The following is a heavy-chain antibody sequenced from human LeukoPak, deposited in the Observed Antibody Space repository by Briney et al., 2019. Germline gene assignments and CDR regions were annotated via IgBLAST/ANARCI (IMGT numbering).Heavy chain of an antibody. D-gene: IGHD4-23*01. V-gene: IGHV4-34*01. CDR1: GGSFSGYY. Sequence: SETLSLTCAVYGGSFSGYYWSWIRQPPGKGLEWIGEINHSGSTNYNPSLKSRVTISVDTSKNQFSLKLSSVTAADAAVYYCARIEDYGGNSVNYWGQGTLVTVSS. CDR2: INHSGST. J-gene: IGHJ4*02. CDR3: ARIEDYGGNSVNY.